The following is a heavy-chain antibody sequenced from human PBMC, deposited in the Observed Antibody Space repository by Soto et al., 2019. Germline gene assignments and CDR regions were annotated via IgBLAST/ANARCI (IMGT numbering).Heavy chain of an antibody. V-gene: IGHV1-18*01. J-gene: IGHJ6*02. CDR2: ISAYNGNT. Sequence: QVQLVQSGAEVKKPGASVKVSCKASGYTFTSYGISWVRQAPGQGLEWMGCISAYNGNTNYAQKLQGRVTMTTDTSTSTAYMELRSLRSDDTAVYYCARDPRGYELYDYYGMDVWGQGTTVTVSS. D-gene: IGHD5-12*01. CDR3: ARDPRGYELYDYYGMDV. CDR1: GYTFTSYG.